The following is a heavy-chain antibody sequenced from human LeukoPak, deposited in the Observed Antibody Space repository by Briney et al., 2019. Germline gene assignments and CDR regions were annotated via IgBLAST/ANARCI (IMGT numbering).Heavy chain of an antibody. J-gene: IGHJ6*03. CDR2: IYYSGST. CDR3: ARGRSPRGYGSGSYYKPVYYYYYYMDV. V-gene: IGHV4-59*12. Sequence: PSETLSLTCTVSGGSISSYYWSWIRQPPGKGLEWIGYIYYSGSTNYNPSLKSRVTISVDTSKNQFSLKLSSVTAADTAVYYCARGRSPRGYGSGSYYKPVYYYYYYMDVWGKGTTVTVSS. CDR1: GGSISSYY. D-gene: IGHD3-10*01.